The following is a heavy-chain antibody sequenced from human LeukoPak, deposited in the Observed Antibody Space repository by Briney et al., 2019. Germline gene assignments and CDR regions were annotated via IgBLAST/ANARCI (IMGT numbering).Heavy chain of an antibody. CDR2: ISYDGGIK. Sequence: GGSLRLSCAASGFTFSTHSMHWVRQAPGKGLEWVAIISYDGGIKYYADSVKGRFTTARDNSKNTLYLQMNSLRIEDTAVYYCARRVEGRGSYHNYAMDVWGQGATVTVSS. CDR3: ARRVEGRGSYHNYAMDV. CDR1: GFTFSTHS. D-gene: IGHD3-10*01. V-gene: IGHV3-30-3*01. J-gene: IGHJ6*02.